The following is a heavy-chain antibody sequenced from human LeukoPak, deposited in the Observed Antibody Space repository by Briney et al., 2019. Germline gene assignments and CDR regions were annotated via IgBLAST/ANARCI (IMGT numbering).Heavy chain of an antibody. J-gene: IGHJ4*02. CDR1: GGSINSSRYY. V-gene: IGHV4-39*07. Sequence: PSETLSLTCTVSGGSINSSRYYWGWIRQPPGKGLEWIGITYYSGSTYYNQSLKSRVTISVDTSKNQFSLRLNSVTAADTAKYYCASDPDYDILTDYSFEGPSHYWGQGTLVTVSS. CDR3: ASDPDYDILTDYSFEGPSHY. D-gene: IGHD3-9*01. CDR2: TYYSGST.